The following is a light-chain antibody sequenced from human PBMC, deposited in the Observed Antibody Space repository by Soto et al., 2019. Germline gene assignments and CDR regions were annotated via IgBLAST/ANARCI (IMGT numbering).Light chain of an antibody. Sequence: DIQMTQSPSTLSASVVDRVTITFRASHDISTYLAWYQQKPGKAPKLMIYEASTLQSGVPSRFSGSGSGTEFTLTISGLLPEDFATYHCQQLNTLPFTFGQGTRLEIK. V-gene: IGKV1-9*01. CDR3: QQLNTLPFT. CDR2: EAS. CDR1: HDISTY. J-gene: IGKJ5*01.